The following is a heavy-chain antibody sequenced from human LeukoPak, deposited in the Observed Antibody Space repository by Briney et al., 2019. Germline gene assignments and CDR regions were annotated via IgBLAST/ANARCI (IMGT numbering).Heavy chain of an antibody. V-gene: IGHV3-43*02. CDR1: GFISDHYA. J-gene: IGHJ3*01. CDR3: AKESDAFDL. Sequence: PGGSLRLSCAASGFISDHYAMHWARQAPGKGLEWVSLISGDGGGTYYTDSVRGRFTIFRDNSKNSLYLQMNGLTTEDTALYYCAKESDAFDLWGQGTMVSVSS. CDR2: ISGDGGGT.